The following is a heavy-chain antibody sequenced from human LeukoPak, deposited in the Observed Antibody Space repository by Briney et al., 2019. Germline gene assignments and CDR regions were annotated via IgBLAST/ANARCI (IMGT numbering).Heavy chain of an antibody. CDR3: AREVAI. CDR2: IYAGNGNV. J-gene: IGHJ4*02. Sequence: ASVDVSCKASGYTLSTYTMHWLRQAPGQRPEWMGCIYAGNGNVKYSQNFQARVTITRDTSASTAYLELSSLRSEDTAVYYCAREVAIWGQGTLVTVSS. CDR1: GYTLSTYT. V-gene: IGHV1-3*01. D-gene: IGHD2-15*01.